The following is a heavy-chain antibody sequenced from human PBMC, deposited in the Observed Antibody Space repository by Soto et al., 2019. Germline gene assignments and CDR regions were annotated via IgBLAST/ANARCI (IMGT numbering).Heavy chain of an antibody. V-gene: IGHV3-66*01. D-gene: IGHD3-22*01. CDR1: GFSVSRDY. CDR3: AKGESSVSARDFDP. CDR2: IYSDGTT. J-gene: IGHJ5*02. Sequence: PGGSLRLSCAASGFSVSRDYMSWVRQAPGKGLEWVSVIYSDGTTYYADSVKGRFTISRDNFKNTLYLQMNSLRAEDTAVYYCAKGESSVSARDFDPWGQGTLVTVSS.